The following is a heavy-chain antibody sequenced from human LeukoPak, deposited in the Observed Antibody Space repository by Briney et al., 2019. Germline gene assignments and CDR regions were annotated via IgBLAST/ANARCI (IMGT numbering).Heavy chain of an antibody. D-gene: IGHD2-2*01. CDR1: GGTFSSYA. J-gene: IGHJ3*02. CDR3: AYGAGTSWKAHAFDI. V-gene: IGHV1-69*05. Sequence: GASVKVSCKASGGTFSSYAISWVRQAPGQGLEWMGGIIPIFGSLNYVQKFQGRVTISTDESTSTVYMELSSLRSEDTAVYYCAYGAGTSWKAHAFDIWGQGTMVTVSS. CDR2: IIPIFGSL.